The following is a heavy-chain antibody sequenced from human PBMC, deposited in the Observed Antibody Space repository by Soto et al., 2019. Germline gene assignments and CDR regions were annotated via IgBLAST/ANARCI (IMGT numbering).Heavy chain of an antibody. CDR2: IIPIFGTA. Sequence: QVQLVQSGAEVKKPGSSVKVSCKASGGTFSSYAISWVRQAPGQGLEWMGGIIPIFGTANYAQKFQGRVTITAGEYTSTDYMELSSMRSEDTAVYYCARDDRPYYYDSRGYDRPKGDYWGQGTLVTVSS. CDR1: GGTFSSYA. J-gene: IGHJ4*02. CDR3: ARDDRPYYYDSRGYDRPKGDY. V-gene: IGHV1-69*01. D-gene: IGHD3-22*01.